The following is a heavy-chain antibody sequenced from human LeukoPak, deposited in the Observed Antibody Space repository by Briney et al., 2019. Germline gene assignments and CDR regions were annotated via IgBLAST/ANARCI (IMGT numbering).Heavy chain of an antibody. CDR1: EFTFTNYW. V-gene: IGHV3-7*01. CDR3: ARVGSEWYRGAFDI. D-gene: IGHD6-19*01. J-gene: IGHJ3*02. Sequence: GGSLRLSCAASEFTFTNYWMTWVRQAQGKGLEWVANIKQDGSETYYVDSVKGRFTISRVNAKNSLYLQLNILRAEDTAVYYCARVGSEWYRGAFDIWGQGTMVTVSS. CDR2: IKQDGSET.